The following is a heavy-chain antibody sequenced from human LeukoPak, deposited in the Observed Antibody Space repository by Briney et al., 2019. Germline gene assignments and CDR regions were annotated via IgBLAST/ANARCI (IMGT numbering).Heavy chain of an antibody. CDR1: GGSFSGYY. CDR3: ARGRGIVGAPGDY. V-gene: IGHV4-34*01. J-gene: IGHJ4*02. D-gene: IGHD1-26*01. Sequence: SETLSLTCAVYGGSFSGYYWSWIRQPPGKGREWIGEINHSGSTNYNPSLKSRVTISLDTSKDQFSLKLNSVTAADTAVYYCARGRGIVGAPGDYWGQGTLVTVSS. CDR2: INHSGST.